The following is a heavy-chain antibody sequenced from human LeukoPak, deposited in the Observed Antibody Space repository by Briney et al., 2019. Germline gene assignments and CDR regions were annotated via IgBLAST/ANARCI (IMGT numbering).Heavy chain of an antibody. V-gene: IGHV3-48*04. CDR1: GFSVNAYA. J-gene: IGHJ5*02. CDR3: ARVEWQLASARFDP. CDR2: ISNGDSTI. D-gene: IGHD6-6*01. Sequence: GGSLRLSCAASGFSVNAYAMTWVRQSPGKGLEWLSYISNGDSTIDYADSVKGRFSVSRDNAQNSLFLQMTSLRADDSAVYYCARVEWQLASARFDPWGQGTLVTVSS.